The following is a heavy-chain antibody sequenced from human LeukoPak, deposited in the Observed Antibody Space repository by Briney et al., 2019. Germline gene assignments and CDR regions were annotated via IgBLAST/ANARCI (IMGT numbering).Heavy chain of an antibody. CDR1: GGSISSYY. D-gene: IGHD6-19*01. V-gene: IGHV4-4*07. J-gene: IGHJ5*02. CDR3: AREAGIAVANWFDP. CDR2: IYTSGST. Sequence: SETLSLTCTVSGGSISSYYWSWIRQPAGKGLEWIGRIYTSGSTNYNPSLKSRVTMSVDTSKNQFSLKLSSVTAADTAVYYCAREAGIAVANWFDPWGQGTLVTVSS.